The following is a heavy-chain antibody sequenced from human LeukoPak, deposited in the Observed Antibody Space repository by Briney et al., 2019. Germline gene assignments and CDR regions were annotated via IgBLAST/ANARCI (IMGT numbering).Heavy chain of an antibody. CDR2: TRNKVNSYTT. J-gene: IGHJ4*02. CDR1: GFTFSDHY. CDR3: ARSMYGEGRRIIDFDY. D-gene: IGHD4/OR15-4a*01. V-gene: IGHV3-72*01. Sequence: GRSLRLSCAASGFTFSDHYIDRVRQAPGEGLEWVARTRNKVNSYTTAYAASVTGRFTVSRDDSSNSVYLQMNSLKIEDTAVYYCARSMYGEGRRIIDFDYWGQGSLLTVSS.